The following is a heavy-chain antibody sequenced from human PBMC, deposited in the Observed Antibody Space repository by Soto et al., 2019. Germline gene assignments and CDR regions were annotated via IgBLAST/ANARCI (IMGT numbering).Heavy chain of an antibody. Sequence: GASVKVSCKASGYTFTASYMHWVRQAPGQGLEWMGVIDPSGGSTSNSQKFQGRVTMTRDTSTSTVYMELNSLRSEDTAVFYCARDSGHYYRSDAFDIWGQGTMVTVPS. D-gene: IGHD1-26*01. J-gene: IGHJ3*02. V-gene: IGHV1-46*01. CDR2: IDPSGGST. CDR1: GYTFTASY. CDR3: ARDSGHYYRSDAFDI.